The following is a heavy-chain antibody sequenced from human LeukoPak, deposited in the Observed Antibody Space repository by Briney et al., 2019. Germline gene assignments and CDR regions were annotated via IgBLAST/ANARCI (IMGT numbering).Heavy chain of an antibody. CDR2: ISTSGDRT. D-gene: IGHD1-26*01. V-gene: IGHV3-23*01. CDR1: GFTFSTYA. Sequence: GGSLRLSCAASGFTFSTYAMTWVRQAPGKGLEWVSVISTSGDRTYYADSVKGRFTISRDNSKNTLYLQMNSLRAEDTAEYYCARSAVGTSCCTAVDYWGQGTLVTVSS. J-gene: IGHJ4*02. CDR3: ARSAVGTSCCTAVDY.